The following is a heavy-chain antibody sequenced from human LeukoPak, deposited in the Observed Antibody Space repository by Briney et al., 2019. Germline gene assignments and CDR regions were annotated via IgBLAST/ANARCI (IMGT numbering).Heavy chain of an antibody. J-gene: IGHJ5*02. CDR3: ARLNSPGWFDP. CDR1: GGSISSSVYY. CDR2: IYYSGST. Sequence: SETLSLTCTVSGGSISSSVYYWGWIRQPPGKGLEWIGSIYYSGSTYYNPSLKSRVTISVDTSKNQFSLKLSSVTAADTAVYYCARLNSPGWFDPWGQGTLVTVSS. V-gene: IGHV4-39*01.